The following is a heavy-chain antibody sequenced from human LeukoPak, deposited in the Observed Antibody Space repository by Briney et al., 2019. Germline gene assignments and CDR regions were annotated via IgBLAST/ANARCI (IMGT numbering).Heavy chain of an antibody. J-gene: IGHJ4*02. CDR3: ARRHDYYNSSGYYSNFDY. D-gene: IGHD3-22*01. CDR1: GGSISSSSYY. CDR2: IYYSGST. V-gene: IGHV4-39*01. Sequence: PSETLSLTCTVSGGSISSSSYYWGWIRQPPGKGLEWIGSIYYSGSTYYNPSLKSRVTISVDTSKNQFSLKLSSVTAADTAVYYCARRHDYYNSSGYYSNFDYWGQGTLVTVSS.